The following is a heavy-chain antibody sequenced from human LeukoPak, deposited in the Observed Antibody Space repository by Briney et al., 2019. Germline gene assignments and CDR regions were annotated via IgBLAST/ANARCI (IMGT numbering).Heavy chain of an antibody. J-gene: IGHJ6*03. D-gene: IGHD3-3*01. CDR2: IKQDGSEK. Sequence: GGSLRLSCAASGFTFSSYWMSRVRQAPGKGLEWVANIKQDGSEKYYVDSVKGRFTISRDNAKNSLYLQMNSLRAEDTAVYYCARDDFWSGYPAYYYYYMDVGGKGTTVTVSS. V-gene: IGHV3-7*01. CDR3: ARDDFWSGYPAYYYYYMDV. CDR1: GFTFSSYW.